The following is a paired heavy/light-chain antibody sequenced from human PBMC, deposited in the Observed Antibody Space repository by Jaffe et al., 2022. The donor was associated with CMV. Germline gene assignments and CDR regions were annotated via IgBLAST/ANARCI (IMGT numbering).Heavy chain of an antibody. CDR1: GYSFTSNW. CDR2: IDPSDSYT. V-gene: IGHV5-10-1*03. J-gene: IGHJ5*02. Sequence: EVQLVQSGAEVKKPGESLRISCKTSGYSFTSNWITWVRQMPGKGLEWMGRIDPSDSYTNYSPSFQGHVTISADKSTSTAYLQWSSLKASDTAMYYCARHGMYGQNWFDPWGQGTLVTVSS. CDR3: ARHGMYGQNWFDP. D-gene: IGHD2-8*01.
Light chain of an antibody. CDR3: HSYDSSLGVV. V-gene: IGLV1-40*01. CDR2: ANV. J-gene: IGLJ2*01. Sequence: QSVLTQPPSVSGAPGQRVTISCTGSRSNIGAGYDVHWYQQLPGAAPKLLIHANVNRPSGVPERFSGSKSGTSASLAITGLQSDDEADYYCHSYDSSLGVVFGGGTKLTVL. CDR1: RSNIGAGYD.